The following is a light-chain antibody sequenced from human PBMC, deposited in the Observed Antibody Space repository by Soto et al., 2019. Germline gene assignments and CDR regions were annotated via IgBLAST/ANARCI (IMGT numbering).Light chain of an antibody. CDR1: QSLVRKTNYKNY. J-gene: IGKJ1*01. V-gene: IGKV4-1*01. Sequence: DIVMTQSPDSLAVSLGERATINCRSSQSLVRKTNYKNYLAWYQQKPGQPPKVLIYWATTRESGVPDRFSGSGSGTDFTLTISGLQTEDVAVYYCQQFYGSPWTFGQRTKVDIK. CDR2: WAT. CDR3: QQFYGSPWT.